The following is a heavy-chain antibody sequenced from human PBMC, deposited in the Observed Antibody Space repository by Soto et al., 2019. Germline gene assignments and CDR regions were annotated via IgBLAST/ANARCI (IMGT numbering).Heavy chain of an antibody. CDR2: IIPIFGTA. D-gene: IGHD2-15*01. Sequence: QVQLVQSGAEVKKPGSSVKVSCKASGGTFSSYAISWVRQAPGQGLEWMGGIIPIFGTANYAQKFQGRVRISADDYTSTAYMELGSLRSEDTAVYYCARVVTVVKSFHYWYFDLWGRGTLVTVSS. J-gene: IGHJ2*01. CDR1: GGTFSSYA. V-gene: IGHV1-69*12. CDR3: ARVVTVVKSFHYWYFDL.